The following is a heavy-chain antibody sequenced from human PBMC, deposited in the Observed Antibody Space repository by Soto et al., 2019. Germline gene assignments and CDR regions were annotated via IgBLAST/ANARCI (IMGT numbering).Heavy chain of an antibody. J-gene: IGHJ6*02. CDR2: IYPRDSDT. D-gene: IGHD1-1*01. CDR1: GYSFTSYW. Sequence: GESLKISCKGSGYSFTSYWIGWVRQMPGKGLEWMGIIYPRDSDTRYSPSFEGQVTISADKSINTAYLQWSSLKASDTAIYYCARNDHFYYYGVDVWGQGTTVTVSS. V-gene: IGHV5-51*01. CDR3: ARNDHFYYYGVDV.